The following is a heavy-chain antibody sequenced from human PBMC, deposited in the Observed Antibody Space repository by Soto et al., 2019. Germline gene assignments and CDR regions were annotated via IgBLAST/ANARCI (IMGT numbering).Heavy chain of an antibody. V-gene: IGHV1-2*02. CDR2: INPDSGDT. J-gene: IGHJ4*02. CDR3: ARSVSFTTPRPAF. D-gene: IGHD6-6*01. CDR1: GYTFTGYY. Sequence: QVQLVQSGAEVKKPGASVKVSCKASGYTFTGYYMHWVRQAPGQGLEWVGWINPDSGDTNYAQKFQGRVTVTRDPPISTAYMEVNGLRSDDTAVYYCARSVSFTTPRPAFWRQGTLVTVSS.